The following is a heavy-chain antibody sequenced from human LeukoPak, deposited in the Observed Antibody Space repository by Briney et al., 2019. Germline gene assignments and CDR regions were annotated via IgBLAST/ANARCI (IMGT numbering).Heavy chain of an antibody. V-gene: IGHV3-30*18. CDR1: GFTFSSYG. D-gene: IGHD1-1*01. Sequence: QSGGSLRLSCAASGFTFSSYGMHWVRQAPGKGLEWVAVISYDGSNKYYADSVKGRFTISRANSENTLYLQMSGLRAEDTAVYYCAKGTGDMGYYFDYWGQGTLVTVSS. CDR3: AKGTGDMGYYFDY. CDR2: ISYDGSNK. J-gene: IGHJ4*02.